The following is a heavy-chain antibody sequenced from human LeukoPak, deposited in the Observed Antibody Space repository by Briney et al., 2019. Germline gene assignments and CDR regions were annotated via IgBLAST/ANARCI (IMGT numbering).Heavy chain of an antibody. CDR1: GGSISSYY. D-gene: IGHD3-3*01. J-gene: IGHJ4*02. CDR3: ARVRLLTTYYVDY. V-gene: IGHV4-59*01. CDR2: IYYSGST. Sequence: SETLSLTCTVSGGSISSYYWSWIRQPPGKGLEWIGYIYYSGSTNYNPSLKSRVTISVDTSKNQFSLKLSSVTAADTAVYYCARVRLLTTYYVDYWGQGTLVTVSS.